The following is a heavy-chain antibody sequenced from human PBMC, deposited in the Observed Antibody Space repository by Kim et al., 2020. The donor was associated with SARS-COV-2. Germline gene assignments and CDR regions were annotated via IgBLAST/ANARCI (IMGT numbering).Heavy chain of an antibody. J-gene: IGHJ4*02. CDR2: IKSDGTYT. CDR3: ASKLTTSFDY. Sequence: GGSLRLSCAASGFTFSNYLMHWVRQAPGKGLVWVSHIKSDGTYTTHADSVKGRFTISRDNAKNTLYLQMNSLRAEDTAVYYCASKLTTSFDYWGQGILVT. D-gene: IGHD4-4*01. V-gene: IGHV3-74*01. CDR1: GFTFSNYL.